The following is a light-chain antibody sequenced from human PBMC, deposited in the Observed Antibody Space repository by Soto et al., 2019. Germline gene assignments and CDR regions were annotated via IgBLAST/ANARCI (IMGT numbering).Light chain of an antibody. CDR2: DAS. CDR1: QSVSIN. V-gene: IGKV3-11*01. J-gene: IGKJ1*01. Sequence: EIVLTQSPATLSLSPGERATLSCRASQSVSINLAWYQQKPGQAPRLLIYDASSRATGIPGRFSGSGSGTDFTLTISNLEPEDFEVYYCQQRNDWPWTFGQGAKVEIK. CDR3: QQRNDWPWT.